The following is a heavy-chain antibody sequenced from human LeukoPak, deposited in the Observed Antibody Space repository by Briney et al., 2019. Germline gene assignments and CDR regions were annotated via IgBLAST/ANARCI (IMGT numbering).Heavy chain of an antibody. V-gene: IGHV4-59*01. J-gene: IGHJ3*02. CDR2: GDYSVST. CDR1: GASITDYY. D-gene: IGHD3-10*01. CDR3: ASPDLWIGRFDVFDI. Sequence: TSESLCLTCAVSGASITDYYWNWIRQPPGQGLEWIGYGDYSVSTYYNPSLRSRATGEVDTSRTQFSQRLNSVTAADTAVYCCASPDLWIGRFDVFDIWGQGTMVTVSS.